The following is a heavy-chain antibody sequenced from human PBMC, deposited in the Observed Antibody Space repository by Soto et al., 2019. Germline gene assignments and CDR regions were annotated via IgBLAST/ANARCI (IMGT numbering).Heavy chain of an antibody. V-gene: IGHV5-10-1*01. J-gene: IGHJ4*02. D-gene: IGHD3-22*01. CDR3: ARQIYDSDTGPNFQYYFDS. CDR2: IDPSDSQT. Sequence: GECLTISCKVSGDSFAGYWITWVLQKPGKGLEWMGRIDPSDSQTYYSPSFRGHVTISVTKSITTVFLQWSSLRASDTAMYYCARQIYDSDTGPNFQYYFDSWGQGTTVTVSS. CDR1: GDSFAGYW.